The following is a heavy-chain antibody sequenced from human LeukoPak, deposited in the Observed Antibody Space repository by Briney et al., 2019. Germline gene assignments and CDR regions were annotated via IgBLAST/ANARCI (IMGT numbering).Heavy chain of an antibody. CDR3: ARAVLSWGLFGEFTYFDY. J-gene: IGHJ4*02. Sequence: ASVKVSCKVSGYTLTELSMHWVRQAPGKGLEWMGGFDPEDGETIYAQKFQGRVTMTEDTSTDTAYMELSSLRSEDTAVYYCARAVLSWGLFGEFTYFDYWGQGTLVTVSS. CDR1: GYTLTELS. V-gene: IGHV1-24*01. CDR2: FDPEDGET. D-gene: IGHD3-10*02.